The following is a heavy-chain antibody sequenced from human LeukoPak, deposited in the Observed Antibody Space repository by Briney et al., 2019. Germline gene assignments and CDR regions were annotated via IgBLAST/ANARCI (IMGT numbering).Heavy chain of an antibody. D-gene: IGHD3-22*01. J-gene: IGHJ4*02. Sequence: PGRSLRLSCAASGFTFSSYAMPWVRQAPGKGLEWVAVISYDGSNKYYADSVKGRFTISRDNSKNTLYLQMNSLRAEDTAVYYCQPAQNYYDSSGYRLDYWGQGTLVTVSS. CDR3: QPAQNYYDSSGYRLDY. CDR2: ISYDGSNK. CDR1: GFTFSSYA. V-gene: IGHV3-30-3*01.